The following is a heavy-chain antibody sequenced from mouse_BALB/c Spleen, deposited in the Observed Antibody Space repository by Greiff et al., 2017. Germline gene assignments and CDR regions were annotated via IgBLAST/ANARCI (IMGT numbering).Heavy chain of an antibody. Sequence: VKLMESGPGLVQPSQSLSITCTVSGFSLTSYGVHWVRQSPGKGLEWLGVIWSGGSTDYNAAFISRLSISKDNSKSQVFFKMNSLQANDTAIYYCASILDGAMDYWGQGTSVTVSS. CDR1: GFSLTSYG. CDR3: ASILDGAMDY. CDR2: IWSGGST. J-gene: IGHJ4*01. V-gene: IGHV2-2*02.